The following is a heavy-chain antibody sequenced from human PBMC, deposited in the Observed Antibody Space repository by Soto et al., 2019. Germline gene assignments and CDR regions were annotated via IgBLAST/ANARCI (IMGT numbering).Heavy chain of an antibody. V-gene: IGHV2-70*11. CDR1: GFSLSTSGMC. J-gene: IGHJ5*01. CDR3: ARSLHHNWFDP. Sequence: SGTTLVNPTQTLTLTCTFSGFSLSTSGMCVSWIRQPPGKALEWLARIDWDDDKYYSTSLKTRLTISKDTSKNQVVLTITNVDPVDTATYYCARSLHHNWFDPWGQGTLVTVSS. CDR2: IDWDDDK.